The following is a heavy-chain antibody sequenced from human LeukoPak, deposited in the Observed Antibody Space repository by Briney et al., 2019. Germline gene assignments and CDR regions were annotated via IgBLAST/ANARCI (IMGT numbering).Heavy chain of an antibody. CDR3: AQQLGYCSVGSCYFTY. V-gene: IGHV3-23*01. Sequence: PGGSLRLSCAASGFTFSSFAMSWVRQAPGKGLDWFSAISNNGDNTYYADSVKGRFSISRDNSKNTLYLQMNSLRAEDTAVYYCAQQLGYCSVGSCYFTYWGQGTLVTASS. J-gene: IGHJ4*02. D-gene: IGHD2-15*01. CDR1: GFTFSSFA. CDR2: ISNNGDNT.